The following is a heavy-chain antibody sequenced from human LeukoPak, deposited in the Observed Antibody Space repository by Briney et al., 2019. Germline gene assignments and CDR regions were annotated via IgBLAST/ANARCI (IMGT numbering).Heavy chain of an antibody. CDR3: AKAPMVRGVIWFDY. CDR1: GFTFSSYA. Sequence: GGSLRLSCAASGFTFSSYAMSWVRQAPGKGLEWVSAISGSGGSTYYADSVKGRFTISRDNSKNTLYLQMNSLRAEDTAVYYCAKAPMVRGVIWFDYWGQEPWSPSPQ. D-gene: IGHD3-10*01. J-gene: IGHJ4*01. V-gene: IGHV3-23*01. CDR2: ISGSGGST.